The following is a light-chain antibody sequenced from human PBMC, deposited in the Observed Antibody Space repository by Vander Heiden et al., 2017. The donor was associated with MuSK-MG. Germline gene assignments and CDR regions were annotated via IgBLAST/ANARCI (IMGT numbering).Light chain of an antibody. CDR1: QSISNY. CDR2: AAS. Sequence: DIQMTQSPSSLSTSVGDRVTITCRAGQSISNYLDWYQHKPGKAPKLLIYAASSLQGGVPSRFSGSGSGTEFTLTISRLHPEDFATYYCQQSDSTPITFGQGTQLEIK. J-gene: IGKJ5*01. V-gene: IGKV1-39*01. CDR3: QQSDSTPIT.